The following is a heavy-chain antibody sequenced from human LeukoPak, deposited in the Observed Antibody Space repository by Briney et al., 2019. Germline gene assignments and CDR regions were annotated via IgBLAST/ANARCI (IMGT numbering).Heavy chain of an antibody. CDR2: IYYSGST. CDR1: GGSISSYY. V-gene: IGHV4-59*01. D-gene: IGHD3-16*01. CDR3: ARRNPQYDYVWEMDY. J-gene: IGHJ4*02. Sequence: SETLSLTCTVSGGSISSYYWSWIRQPPGKGLEWIGYIYYSGSTNYNPSLKSRVTISVDTSKNQFSLKLSSVTAADTAVYYCARRNPQYDYVWEMDYWGQGTRVTVSS.